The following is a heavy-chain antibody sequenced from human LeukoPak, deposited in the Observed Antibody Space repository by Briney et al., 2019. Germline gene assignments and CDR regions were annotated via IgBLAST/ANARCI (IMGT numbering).Heavy chain of an antibody. J-gene: IGHJ3*01. CDR2: IRTSGGVV. Sequence: GGSLRLSYAASGFTFTSYTMNWVRQAPGKGLEWISYIRTSGGVVSYTDSVRGRFTISTDSAKNSLYLQMNSLRDDDTAVYYCVRDQFYAFDVWGQGTMVTVSS. V-gene: IGHV3-48*02. CDR3: VRDQFYAFDV. CDR1: GFTFTSYT.